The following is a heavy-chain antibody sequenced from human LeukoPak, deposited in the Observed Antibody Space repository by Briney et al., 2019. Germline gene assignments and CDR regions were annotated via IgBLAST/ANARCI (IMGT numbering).Heavy chain of an antibody. CDR3: ARTYYYDSSGYYKGEYYFDY. CDR2: IYYSGST. V-gene: IGHV4-31*03. CDR1: GGSISSGGYY. Sequence: KSSETLSLTCTVSGGSISSGGYYWSWIRQHPGKGLEWIGYIYYSGSTYYNPSLKSRVTISVDTSKNQFSLKLSSVTAADTAVYYCARTYYYDSSGYYKGEYYFDYWGQGTLVTVSS. J-gene: IGHJ4*02. D-gene: IGHD3-22*01.